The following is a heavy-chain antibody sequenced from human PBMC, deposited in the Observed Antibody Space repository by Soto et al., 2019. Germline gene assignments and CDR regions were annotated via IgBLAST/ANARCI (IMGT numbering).Heavy chain of an antibody. Sequence: EVQLLESGGGLVQPGGSLRLSCEASGFSFSTYAMSWFRQAQGKGREWVSTVGRGDSTFYADSVRGRFTISRDNSNNALFLQMNSLRADDTALYYCAKGILVEVPGTRAFDIWGQGTMVIVSS. V-gene: IGHV3-23*01. J-gene: IGHJ3*02. CDR1: GFSFSTYA. CDR3: AKGILVEVPGTRAFDI. CDR2: VGRGDST. D-gene: IGHD2-2*01.